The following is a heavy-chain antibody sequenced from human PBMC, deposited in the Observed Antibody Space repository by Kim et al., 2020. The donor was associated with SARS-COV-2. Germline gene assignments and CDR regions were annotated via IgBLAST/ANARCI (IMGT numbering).Heavy chain of an antibody. CDR1: GGSISSGSYY. V-gene: IGHV4-61*02. CDR3: ARVANSGSFSFDY. J-gene: IGHJ4*02. D-gene: IGHD1-26*01. Sequence: SETLSLTCTVSGGSISSGSYYWSWIRQPAGKGLEWIGRIYTSRSTNYNPSLKSRVAISVDTSMNQFSLKLSSVTAADTAVYYCARVANSGSFSFDYWGQGTLVTVSS. CDR2: IYTSRST.